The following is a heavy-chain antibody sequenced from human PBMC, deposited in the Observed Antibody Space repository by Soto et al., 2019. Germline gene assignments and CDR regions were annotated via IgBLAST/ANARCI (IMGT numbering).Heavy chain of an antibody. D-gene: IGHD6-6*01. CDR2: IYLSGTT. CDR3: ARSPSTSSIGTFDI. J-gene: IGHJ3*02. V-gene: IGHV4-4*07. Sequence: QVQLQESGPGLVKPSETLSLTCTVSGGSISSFYWNWIRLSAGKGLEWIGRIYLSGTTPYNPSLQSRVTMSVDTSKNQFSLNLSSLTAADTAVYYCARSPSTSSIGTFDIWGQGTKVTVSS. CDR1: GGSISSFY.